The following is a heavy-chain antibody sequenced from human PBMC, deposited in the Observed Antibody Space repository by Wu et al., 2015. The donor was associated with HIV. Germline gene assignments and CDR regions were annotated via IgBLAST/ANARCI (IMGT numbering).Heavy chain of an antibody. D-gene: IGHD2-2*01. J-gene: IGHJ5*02. Sequence: QVHLVQSGAEVKRPGSSVKVSCKASGGIFSNSAISWVRLAPGGGLEWMGGIVPVFGTPKYIQKFQGRVTITADESTSTAYMELSSLRSEDTAMYYCASLSHYHLTYPSWGQGTLVTVSS. V-gene: IGHV1-69*12. CDR3: ASLSHYHLTYPS. CDR2: IVPVFGTP. CDR1: GGIFSNSA.